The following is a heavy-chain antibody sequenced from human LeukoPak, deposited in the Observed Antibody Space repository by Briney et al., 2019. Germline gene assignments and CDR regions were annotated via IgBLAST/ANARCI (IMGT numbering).Heavy chain of an antibody. CDR2: INAGNGNT. D-gene: IGHD2-21*02. CDR1: GYTFTSYA. Sequence: GASVKVSCKASGYTFTSYAMHWVRQAPGQRLEWMGWINAGNGNTKYSQKFQGRVTITRDTSASTAYMELSSLRSEDTAVYYCARAGLYCGGDCLWPWGQGTLVTVSS. J-gene: IGHJ5*02. V-gene: IGHV1-3*01. CDR3: ARAGLYCGGDCLWP.